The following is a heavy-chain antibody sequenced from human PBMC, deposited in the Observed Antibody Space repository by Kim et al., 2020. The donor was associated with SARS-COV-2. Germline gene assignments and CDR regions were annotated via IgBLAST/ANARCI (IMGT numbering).Heavy chain of an antibody. V-gene: IGHV3-30*01. CDR3: GRECGSSGFAGGFDS. J-gene: IGHJ5*01. D-gene: IGHD6-19*01. Sequence: VKGRFTISRDSAQNTVYLQMNSLTVGDTAIYYCGRECGSSGFAGGFDSWGRGTLVTVSS.